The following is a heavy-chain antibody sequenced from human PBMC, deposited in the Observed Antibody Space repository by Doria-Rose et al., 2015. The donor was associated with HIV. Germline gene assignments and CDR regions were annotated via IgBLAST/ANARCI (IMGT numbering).Heavy chain of an antibody. CDR2: ILSDDER. J-gene: IGHJ4*02. Sequence: QVTLKESGPVLVKPTETLTLTCTVSGVSLSSPGMGVSWIRQPPGQALEWLAHILSDDERSYKTSLKSRLTISRGTSKSQVVLTMTDMDPVDTATYYCARIKSSRWYHKYYFDFWGQGTLVIVSA. D-gene: IGHD6-13*01. CDR1: GVSLSSPGMG. V-gene: IGHV2-26*01. CDR3: ARIKSSRWYHKYYFDF.